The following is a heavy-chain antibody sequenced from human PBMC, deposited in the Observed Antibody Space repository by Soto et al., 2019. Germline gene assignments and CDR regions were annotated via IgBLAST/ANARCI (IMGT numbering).Heavy chain of an antibody. V-gene: IGHV4-4*02. Sequence: SETLSLTCAVSGGSISSSNWWSWVRQPPGKGLEWIGEIYHSGSTNYNPSLKSRVTISVDKSKNQFSLKLSSVTAADTAVYYCARESYYDSSGYYGGPDAFDIWGQGTMVTVSS. CDR1: GGSISSSNW. CDR3: ARESYYDSSGYYGGPDAFDI. J-gene: IGHJ3*02. CDR2: IYHSGST. D-gene: IGHD3-22*01.